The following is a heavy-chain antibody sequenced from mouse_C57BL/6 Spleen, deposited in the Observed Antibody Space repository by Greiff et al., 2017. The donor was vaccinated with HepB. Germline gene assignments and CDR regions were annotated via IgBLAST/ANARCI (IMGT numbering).Heavy chain of an antibody. J-gene: IGHJ2*01. CDR3: ARVLRYLSFDY. D-gene: IGHD1-1*01. Sequence: EVMLVESGGGLVKPGGSLKLSCAASGFTFSSYAMSWVRQTPEKRLEWVATISDGGSYTYYPDNVKGRFTISRDNAKNNLYLQMSHLKSEDTAMYYCARVLRYLSFDYWGQGTTLTVSS. CDR1: GFTFSSYA. V-gene: IGHV5-4*03. CDR2: ISDGGSYT.